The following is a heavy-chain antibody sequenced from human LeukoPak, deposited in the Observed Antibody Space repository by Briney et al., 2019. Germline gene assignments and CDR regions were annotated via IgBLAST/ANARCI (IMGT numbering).Heavy chain of an antibody. CDR1: GFTFSSYE. Sequence: PGGSLRLSCAASGFTFSSYEMNWVRQAPGKGLEWVSYISSSGSTIYSADSVKGRFTISRDNAKNSLYLQMNSLRAEDTAVYYCAGAGYCSGGSCYHDFWGQGTLVTVSS. CDR2: ISSSGSTI. CDR3: AGAGYCSGGSCYHDF. V-gene: IGHV3-48*03. D-gene: IGHD2-15*01. J-gene: IGHJ4*02.